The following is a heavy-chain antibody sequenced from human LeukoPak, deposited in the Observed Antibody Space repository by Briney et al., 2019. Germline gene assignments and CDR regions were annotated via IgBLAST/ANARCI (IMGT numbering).Heavy chain of an antibody. J-gene: IGHJ4*02. V-gene: IGHV4-39*01. CDR1: GGSISSSSYC. Sequence: SETLSLTCTVSGGSISSSSYCWGWIRQPPGKGLEWIGSIYYSGSTYYNPSLKSRVTISVDTSKNQFSLKLSSVTAADTAVYYCARPGPQYYDSSGYYQNWGQGTLVTVSS. D-gene: IGHD3-22*01. CDR3: ARPGPQYYDSSGYYQN. CDR2: IYYSGST.